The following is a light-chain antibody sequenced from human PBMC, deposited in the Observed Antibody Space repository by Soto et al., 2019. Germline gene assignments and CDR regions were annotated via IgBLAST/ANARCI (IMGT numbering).Light chain of an antibody. J-gene: IGKJ2*01. CDR1: QNLSRN. CDR2: YAS. Sequence: EMVMTQSPATLSVSPGERATLSCRASQNLSRNLAWYQQQPGQAPRLLIFYASTRATGIPARFSGSGSGTDFTLTSSSLQSEDFAVYYCQQYDTWPHTFGQGTKLEIK. CDR3: QQYDTWPHT. V-gene: IGKV3-15*01.